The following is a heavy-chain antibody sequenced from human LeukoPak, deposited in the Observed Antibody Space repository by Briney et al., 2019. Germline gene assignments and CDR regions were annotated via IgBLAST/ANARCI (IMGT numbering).Heavy chain of an antibody. Sequence: GSLRLSCAASGFTFSSYWMHWVRQAPGKGLVWVSCIKSDGSSTIYADSVKGRFTISRDNAKNTLYLQMNSLRAEDTALYYCARDLHYGSADYWGQGTLVTVSS. J-gene: IGHJ4*02. D-gene: IGHD3-10*01. CDR2: IKSDGSST. CDR3: ARDLHYGSADY. CDR1: GFTFSSYW. V-gene: IGHV3-74*01.